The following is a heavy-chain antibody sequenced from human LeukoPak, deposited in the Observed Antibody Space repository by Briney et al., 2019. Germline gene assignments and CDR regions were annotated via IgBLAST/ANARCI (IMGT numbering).Heavy chain of an antibody. J-gene: IGHJ2*01. CDR1: AYTFSAYF. V-gene: IGHV1-2*06. CDR3: VRDYDILSGYYRQDWYFDL. CDR2: INPNSGDT. D-gene: IGHD3-9*01. Sequence: ASVKVSCKASAYTFSAYFVHWVRQAPGQGLEWMGRINPNSGDTSFAQKFQDRVTLTRDTSINTAYMELHSLRSDDTAIYYCVRDYDILSGYYRQDWYFDLWGCGTLVTVSS.